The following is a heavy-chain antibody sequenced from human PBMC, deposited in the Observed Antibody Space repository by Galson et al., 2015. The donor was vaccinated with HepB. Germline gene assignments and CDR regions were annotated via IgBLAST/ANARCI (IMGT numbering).Heavy chain of an antibody. CDR1: GFTFSSYA. CDR3: VKDKSRIVATIFLGS. J-gene: IGHJ5*02. Sequence: LSCAASGFTFSSYAMHWVRQAPGEGLEYVSAISSNGGSTYYADSVKGRFTISRDNSKNTLYLQMSSLRAEDTAVYYCVKDKSRIVATIFLGSWGQGTLVTVSS. V-gene: IGHV3-64D*06. D-gene: IGHD5-12*01. CDR2: ISSNGGST.